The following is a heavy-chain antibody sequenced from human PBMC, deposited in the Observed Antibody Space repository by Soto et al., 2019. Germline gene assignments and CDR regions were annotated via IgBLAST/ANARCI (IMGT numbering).Heavy chain of an antibody. V-gene: IGHV5-51*01. CDR3: ARGSGYHNY. D-gene: IGHD5-12*01. J-gene: IGHJ4*02. CDR1: GYPFTTNW. Sequence: ESLKISCKGSGYPFTTNWIAWVRQMPGKGLERMGIIYPSDSDTTYSPSFRGQVTISVDKSTSTAYLQWSSLKASDTAIYYCARGSGYHNYWGQGTLVTVSS. CDR2: IYPSDSDT.